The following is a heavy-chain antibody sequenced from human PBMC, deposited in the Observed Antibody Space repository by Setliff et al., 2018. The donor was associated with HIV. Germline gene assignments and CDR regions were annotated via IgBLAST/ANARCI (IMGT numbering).Heavy chain of an antibody. CDR2: LYTSGIT. J-gene: IGHJ6*03. CDR3: ARDRRGYYYGSGSCYMDV. V-gene: IGHV4-39*02. D-gene: IGHD3-10*01. CDR1: GGSISSSSYY. Sequence: SETLSLTCTVSGGSISSSSYYWGWIRQPPGKGLEWIGSLYTSGITDYNPSLKSRVTISGDTSKNQFSLKLSSVTAADTAVYYCARDRRGYYYGSGSCYMDVWGTGTTVTVSS.